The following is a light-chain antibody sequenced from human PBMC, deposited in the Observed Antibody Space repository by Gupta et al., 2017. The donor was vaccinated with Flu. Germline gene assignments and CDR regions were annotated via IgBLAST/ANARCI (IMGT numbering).Light chain of an antibody. CDR2: GAS. V-gene: IGKV1-39*01. CDR3: QQNYSGIT. J-gene: IGKJ5*01. CDR1: QRITTY. Sequence: SLVSLSASVGDRVTSTCRASQRITTYLNWYNQRPGTAPKLLVYGASNLPTGVPSRFSGSGSGTDFTLTISKLQPEDFAIYYCQQNYSGITFGQGTRLDMK.